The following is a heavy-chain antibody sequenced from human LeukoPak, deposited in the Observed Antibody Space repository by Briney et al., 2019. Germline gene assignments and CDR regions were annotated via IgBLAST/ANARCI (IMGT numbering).Heavy chain of an antibody. J-gene: IGHJ5*02. Sequence: SETLSLTCTVSGGSISSYFWSWIRQPPGRGLEWIGYIYYSGITNYNPSLESRVTISVDTSKNQFSLKLTSVTAADTAVYYCARHEGDTSGYYMYNWFDPWGQGTLVTVSS. V-gene: IGHV4-59*08. D-gene: IGHD3-22*01. CDR3: ARHEGDTSGYYMYNWFDP. CDR1: GGSISSYF. CDR2: IYYSGIT.